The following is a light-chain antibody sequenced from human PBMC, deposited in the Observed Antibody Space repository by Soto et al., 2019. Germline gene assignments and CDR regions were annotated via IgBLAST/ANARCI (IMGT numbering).Light chain of an antibody. J-gene: IGKJ1*01. Sequence: EIVMTQSPGTLSVSPGERATLSCRASQSVSSNLAWYQQKPGQAPRLLIYGASTRATGIPARFSGSRSGTEFTLTISSLQSEXXAVXXXQQYNNWPRTFGQGTKVEIK. CDR3: QQYNNWPRT. CDR2: GAS. CDR1: QSVSSN. V-gene: IGKV3-15*01.